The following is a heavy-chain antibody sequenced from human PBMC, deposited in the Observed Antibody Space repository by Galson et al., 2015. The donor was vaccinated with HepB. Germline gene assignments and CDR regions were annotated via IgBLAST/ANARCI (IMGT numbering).Heavy chain of an antibody. D-gene: IGHD2-15*01. CDR3: AREGSEGYGMDV. J-gene: IGHJ6*02. CDR1: GGTFSSYA. CDR2: IIPIFGTA. V-gene: IGHV1-69*13. Sequence: SVKVSCKASGGTFSSYAISWVRQAPGQGLEWMGGIIPIFGTANYAQKFQGRVTITADESTSTAYMELSSLRSEDTAVYYCAREGSEGYGMDVWGQGTTVTVSS.